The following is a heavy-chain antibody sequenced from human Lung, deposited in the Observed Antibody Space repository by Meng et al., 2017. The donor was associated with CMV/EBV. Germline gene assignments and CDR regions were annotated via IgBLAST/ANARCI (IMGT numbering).Heavy chain of an antibody. Sequence: GGSLRLXXAASGFTVSSNSMNWVRQAPGKGLEWVSLIYSGGGTHYADSVKGRFTISRDNFKNTLYLQMNSLRAEDTAVYYCARVLTAHHYYGMDVWGQGTXVTVSS. CDR3: ARVLTAHHYYGMDV. D-gene: IGHD5-18*01. V-gene: IGHV3-53*01. CDR1: GFTVSSNS. J-gene: IGHJ6*02. CDR2: IYSGGGT.